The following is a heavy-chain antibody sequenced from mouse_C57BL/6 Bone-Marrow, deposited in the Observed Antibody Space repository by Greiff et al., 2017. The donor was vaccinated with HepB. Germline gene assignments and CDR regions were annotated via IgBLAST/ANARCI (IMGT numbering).Heavy chain of an antibody. Sequence: VQLQQSGAELVRPGTSVKVSCKASGYAFTNYLIEWVKQRPGQGLEWIGVINPGSGGTNYNEKFKGKATLTADKSSSTAYMQRSSLTSEDSAVYFCARKGDPYYYAMDYWGQGTSVTVSS. CDR1: GYAFTNYL. V-gene: IGHV1-54*01. CDR3: ARKGDPYYYAMDY. J-gene: IGHJ4*01. D-gene: IGHD2-13*01. CDR2: INPGSGGT.